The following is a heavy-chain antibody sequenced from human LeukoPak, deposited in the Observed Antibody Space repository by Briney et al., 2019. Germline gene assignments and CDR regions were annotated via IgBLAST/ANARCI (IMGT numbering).Heavy chain of an antibody. CDR2: ISAYNGNT. CDR3: ARRRVAGTVDY. J-gene: IGHJ4*02. CDR1: GYTFTSYY. Sequence: GASVKVSCKASGYTFTSYYMHWVRQAPGQGLEWMGWISAYNGNTGYAQKFQGRVTMTRNTSLSTAYMELSSLRSEDTAVYYCARRRVAGTVDYWGQGTLVTVSS. V-gene: IGHV1-8*02. D-gene: IGHD6-19*01.